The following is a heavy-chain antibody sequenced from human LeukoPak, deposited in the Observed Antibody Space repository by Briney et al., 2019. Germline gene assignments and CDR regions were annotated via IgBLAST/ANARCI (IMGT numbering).Heavy chain of an antibody. Sequence: GGSLRLSCAASGFTFSSYAMSWVREAPGKGLEGVSAICGSGGSTYYADSVKGRFTISRDNSKNTLYLQMNSLRAEDTAVYYCATSYGDYGDYYYGMDVWGQGTTVTVSS. CDR2: ICGSGGST. CDR1: GFTFSSYA. CDR3: ATSYGDYGDYYYGMDV. V-gene: IGHV3-23*01. D-gene: IGHD4-17*01. J-gene: IGHJ6*02.